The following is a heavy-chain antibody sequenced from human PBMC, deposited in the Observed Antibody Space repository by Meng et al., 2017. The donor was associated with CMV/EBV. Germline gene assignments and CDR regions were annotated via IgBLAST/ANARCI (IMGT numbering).Heavy chain of an antibody. Sequence: SCAASGFTFSSYSMNWVRQAPGKGLEWVSSISSSSSYIYYADSVKGRFTISRDNAKNSLYLQMNSLRAEDTAVYYCARDSGQEDYAGGVGMDVWGQGTTVTVSS. D-gene: IGHD4-17*01. J-gene: IGHJ6*02. CDR3: ARDSGQEDYAGGVGMDV. V-gene: IGHV3-21*01. CDR1: GFTFSSYS. CDR2: ISSSSSYI.